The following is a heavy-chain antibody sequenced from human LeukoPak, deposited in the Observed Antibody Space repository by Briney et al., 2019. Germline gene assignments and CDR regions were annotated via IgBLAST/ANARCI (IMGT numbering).Heavy chain of an antibody. Sequence: GGSLRLSCAASGFTFSSHWMHWVRQAPGKGLVWISRIVNDGSGATYVDSVKDRFTTSRDNAKNTLYLQMNSLRAEDTAVYYCAKDHGAAAGSLDYWGQGTLVTVSS. CDR3: AKDHGAAAGSLDY. V-gene: IGHV3-74*01. CDR2: IVNDGSGA. CDR1: GFTFSSHW. D-gene: IGHD6-13*01. J-gene: IGHJ4*02.